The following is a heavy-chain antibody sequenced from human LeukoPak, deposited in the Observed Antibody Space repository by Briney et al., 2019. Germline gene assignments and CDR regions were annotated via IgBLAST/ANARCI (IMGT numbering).Heavy chain of an antibody. CDR3: ANLLGYCSSTSCWNWFDP. D-gene: IGHD2-2*01. J-gene: IGHJ5*02. V-gene: IGHV1-18*01. CDR1: GYTFTSYG. CDR2: ISAYNGNT. Sequence: ASVKVSCKASGYTFTSYGISWVRQAPGQGLEWMGWISAYNGNTNYAQKLQGRVTMTTDTSTSTAYMELRSLRSDDTAVYYCANLLGYCSSTSCWNWFDPWGRGTLVTVSS.